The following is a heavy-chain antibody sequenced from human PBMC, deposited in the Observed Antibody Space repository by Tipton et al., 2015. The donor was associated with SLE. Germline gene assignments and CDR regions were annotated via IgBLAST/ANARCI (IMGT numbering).Heavy chain of an antibody. D-gene: IGHD1-26*01. CDR1: GFTFSSYA. CDR3: AKDGGGGWELPYYFDY. Sequence: SLRLSCAASGFTFSSYAMSWVRQAPGKGLEWVSVIYSGGSTYYADSVKGRFTISRDNSKNTLYLQMNSLRAEDTAVYYWAKDGGGGWELPYYFDYWGQGTLVTVSS. CDR2: IYSGGST. J-gene: IGHJ4*02. V-gene: IGHV3-23*03.